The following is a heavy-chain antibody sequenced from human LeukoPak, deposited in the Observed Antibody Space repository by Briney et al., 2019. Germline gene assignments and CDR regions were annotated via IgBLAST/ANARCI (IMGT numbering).Heavy chain of an antibody. Sequence: SETLSLTCAVYGASISSSYWSWIRQPPGKGLEGMGYINYSGNTNDNTSLESGVTISVDASNNQFSLRLSSVTAADTAFYYCARGYYDSRGYSNTFDIWGQGTLVTVSS. D-gene: IGHD3-22*01. CDR1: GASISSSY. CDR3: ARGYYDSRGYSNTFDI. J-gene: IGHJ3*02. V-gene: IGHV4-59*01. CDR2: INYSGNT.